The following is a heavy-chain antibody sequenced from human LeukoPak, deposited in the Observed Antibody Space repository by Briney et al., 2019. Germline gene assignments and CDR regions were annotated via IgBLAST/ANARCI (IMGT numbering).Heavy chain of an antibody. CDR2: ISRSGHTI. Sequence: QPGGSLRLSCAASGFTFSSYEMNWVRQAPGKGLEWLSYISRSGHTIYYADSVRGRFTISRDNAKNSLYLQMNSLRAEDTAVYYCARDSRSDYGDHGGDYWGQGTLVTVSS. CDR1: GFTFSSYE. CDR3: ARDSRSDYGDHGGDY. D-gene: IGHD4-17*01. V-gene: IGHV3-48*03. J-gene: IGHJ4*02.